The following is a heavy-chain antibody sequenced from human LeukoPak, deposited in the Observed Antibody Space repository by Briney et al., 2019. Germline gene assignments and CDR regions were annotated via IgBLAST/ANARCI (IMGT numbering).Heavy chain of an antibody. CDR1: GFTFSRNG. CDR2: INHSGST. Sequence: SGGSLRLSCAASGFTFSRNGMTWVRQAPGKGLEWIGEINHSGSTNYNPSLKSRVTISVDTSKNQFSLKLSSVTAADTAVYYCARGSTVISYWGQGTLVTVSS. D-gene: IGHD4-17*01. CDR3: ARGSTVISY. V-gene: IGHV4-34*01. J-gene: IGHJ4*02.